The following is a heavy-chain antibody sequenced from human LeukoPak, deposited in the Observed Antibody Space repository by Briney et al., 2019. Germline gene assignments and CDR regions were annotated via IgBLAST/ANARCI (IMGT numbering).Heavy chain of an antibody. V-gene: IGHV4-4*07. D-gene: IGHD5-18*01. CDR3: ARCGYIYGSLPYYYMDV. J-gene: IGHJ6*03. CDR1: GGSISSYY. CDR2: IYTSGST. Sequence: PPETLSLTCTVSGGSISSYYWSWIRQPAGKGLEWIGRIYTSGSTNYNPSLKSRVTMSVDTSKNQFSLKLSCVTAADTAVYYCARCGYIYGSLPYYYMDVWGKGTTVTISS.